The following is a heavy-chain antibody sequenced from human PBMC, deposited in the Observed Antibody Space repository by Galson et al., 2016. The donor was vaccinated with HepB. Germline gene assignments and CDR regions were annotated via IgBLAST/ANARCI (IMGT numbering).Heavy chain of an antibody. CDR1: GFALSGSG. D-gene: IGHD6-6*01. V-gene: IGHV3-48*02. CDR2: ISSRVSPI. Sequence: SLRLSCAASGFALSGSGLNWVRQAPGRGLQWISYISSRVSPIYYADSVMGRFTISRDNAKNSVYLQMHSLRDDDTAVYYCARELVRSAFDLWGQGTMVTVSS. CDR3: ARELVRSAFDL. J-gene: IGHJ3*01.